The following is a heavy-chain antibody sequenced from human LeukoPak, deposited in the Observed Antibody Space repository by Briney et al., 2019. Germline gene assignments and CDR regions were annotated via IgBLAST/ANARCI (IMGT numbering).Heavy chain of an antibody. Sequence: GASVKVSCKASGYTFTSYGISWVRQAPGQGLEWMGWISAYNGNTNYAQKLQGRVTMTTDTSTSTAYMELRSLRSDDTAVYYCARGRYYYDSSGSRQPLGHWHYFDYWGQGTLVTVSS. D-gene: IGHD3-22*01. CDR1: GYTFTSYG. J-gene: IGHJ4*02. V-gene: IGHV1-18*01. CDR2: ISAYNGNT. CDR3: ARGRYYYDSSGSRQPLGHWHYFDY.